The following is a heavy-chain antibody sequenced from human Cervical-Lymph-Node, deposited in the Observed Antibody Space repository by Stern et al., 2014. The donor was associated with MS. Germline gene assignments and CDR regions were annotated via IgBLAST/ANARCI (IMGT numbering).Heavy chain of an antibody. CDR2: ISSSSAYI. Sequence: EVQLVESGGGLVKPGGSLRLSCAVSGFTFSNYTMNWVRQAPGKGLEWVSSISSSSAYIYYANAVRGRFTISRDNAKNSLYLQMNSLRAEDTAIYYCARARRGFDYWGQGTLVIVSS. J-gene: IGHJ4*02. V-gene: IGHV3-21*06. CDR1: GFTFSNYT. CDR3: ARARRGFDY.